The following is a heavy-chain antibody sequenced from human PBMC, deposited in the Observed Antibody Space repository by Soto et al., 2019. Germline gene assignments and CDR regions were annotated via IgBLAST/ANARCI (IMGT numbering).Heavy chain of an antibody. Sequence: GASVPVAFRSCVSTFTHDHRQSLLQAPGQGLEGMGWINPNSGGKNYAQKFQGRVTMTRDRSISTDYMELSRLRSDDTAVYYCEIKIEAHGGFDIWGHATMV. CDR3: EIKIEAHGGFDI. D-gene: IGHD3-16*01. CDR2: INPNSGGK. V-gene: IGHV1-2*02. CDR1: VSTFTHDH. J-gene: IGHJ3*02.